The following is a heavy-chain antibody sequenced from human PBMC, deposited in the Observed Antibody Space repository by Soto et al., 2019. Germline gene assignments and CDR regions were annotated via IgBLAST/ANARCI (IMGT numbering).Heavy chain of an antibody. D-gene: IGHD1-1*01. CDR3: AKLRLEPSQNHYGMDV. V-gene: IGHV3-30*18. CDR1: GFTFSSYG. J-gene: IGHJ6*02. CDR2: ISYDGGNK. Sequence: PGGSLRLSCAASGFTFSSYGMHWVRQAPGKGLEWVAVISYDGGNKYYADSVKGRFTISRDNSKNTLYLQMNSLRAEDTAVYYCAKLRLEPSQNHYGMDVWGQGTTVTVSS.